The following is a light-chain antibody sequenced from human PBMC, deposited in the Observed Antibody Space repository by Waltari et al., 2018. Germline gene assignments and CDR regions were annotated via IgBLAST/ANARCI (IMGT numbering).Light chain of an antibody. V-gene: IGKV3-11*01. CDR3: QQRSSWPLT. Sequence: ELVLTQSPATLSLSPGERATLSCRASQSVSSYLAWYQQKPGQAPRLLIYDASNRATGIPARFSGRGSGTDFTLTISSLEPEDFAVYYCQQRSSWPLTFGGGTKVEIK. J-gene: IGKJ4*01. CDR2: DAS. CDR1: QSVSSY.